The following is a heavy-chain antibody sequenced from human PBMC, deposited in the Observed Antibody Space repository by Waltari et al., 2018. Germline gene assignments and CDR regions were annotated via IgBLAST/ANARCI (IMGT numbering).Heavy chain of an antibody. J-gene: IGHJ6*03. V-gene: IGHV4-34*01. CDR3: ARSLDIGSSYYYYMDV. Sequence: QVQLQQWGAGLLKPSETLSLTCAVYGGSFSGYYWSWIRQPPGKGLEWIGEINHSGSTNYNPSLKSRVTISVDTSKNQFSLKLSSVTAADTAVYYCARSLDIGSSYYYYMDVWGKGTTVTISS. D-gene: IGHD3-10*01. CDR2: INHSGST. CDR1: GGSFSGYY.